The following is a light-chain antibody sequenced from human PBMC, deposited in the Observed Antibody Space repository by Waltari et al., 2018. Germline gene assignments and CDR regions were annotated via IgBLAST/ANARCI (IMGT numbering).Light chain of an antibody. V-gene: IGKV1-5*01. J-gene: IGKJ1*01. CDR2: EAS. CDR1: QSINNW. Sequence: DIQMTQSPSTLSASVGDRVTITCRASQSINNWLAWYQQKPGKAPKLLIYEASSLESGVPSRFSGSRSGTDFTITISRLQPDDFATYYCQQYNSRRTFGQGTKVEIK. CDR3: QQYNSRRT.